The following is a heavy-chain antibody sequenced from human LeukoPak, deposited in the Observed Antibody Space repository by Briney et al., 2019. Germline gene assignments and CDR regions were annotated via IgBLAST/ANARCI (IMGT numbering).Heavy chain of an antibody. V-gene: IGHV5-51*01. CDR2: IYPGDSDT. J-gene: IGHJ4*02. D-gene: IGHD3-10*01. CDR3: ARTKGRVYYGSGSSPPSALDY. Sequence: GESLKISCKGSGYSFTSYWIGWVRQMPGKGLEWMGIIYPGDSDTGYSPSFQGQVTISADKSISTAYLQWSSLKASDTAMYYCARTKGRVYYGSGSSPPSALDYWGQGTLVTVSS. CDR1: GYSFTSYW.